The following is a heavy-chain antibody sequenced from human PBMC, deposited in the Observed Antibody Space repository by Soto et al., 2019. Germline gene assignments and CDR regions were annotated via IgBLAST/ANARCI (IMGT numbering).Heavy chain of an antibody. V-gene: IGHV1-3*01. CDR3: ASPRDAYDY. CDR1: RYTLTSYA. J-gene: IGHJ4*02. CDR2: INAGNGNT. Sequence: SVKVSCKASRYTLTSYALHWVRQAPGQSLEWMGWINAGNGNTKYSQKFQGRVTITRDTSASTAYMELSSLTSEDTAVYYCASPRDAYDYWGQGTLVTVSS. D-gene: IGHD2-2*01.